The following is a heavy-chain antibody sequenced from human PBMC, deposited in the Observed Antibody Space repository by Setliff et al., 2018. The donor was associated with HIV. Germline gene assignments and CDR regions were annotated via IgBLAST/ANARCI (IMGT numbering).Heavy chain of an antibody. V-gene: IGHV3-23*01. J-gene: IGHJ4*02. D-gene: IGHD5-12*01. Sequence: LRLSCAASGFTFSNYAMSWVRQAPGKGLEWVSAISGSGSSTYYADSVKGRFTISRDNARKSVYLQIDSLRAEDTAVYYCARDRGYDLDYFDYWGQGTLVTVSS. CDR1: GFTFSNYA. CDR2: ISGSGSST. CDR3: ARDRGYDLDYFDY.